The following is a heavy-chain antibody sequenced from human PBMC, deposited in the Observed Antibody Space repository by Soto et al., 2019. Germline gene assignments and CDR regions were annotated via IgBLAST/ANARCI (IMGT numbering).Heavy chain of an antibody. CDR2: INPNSGGT. CDR1: GGTFSSYA. D-gene: IGHD6-6*01. CDR3: AREAARQVPTTHNWFDP. V-gene: IGHV1-2*04. Sequence: ASVKVSCKASGGTFSSYAISWVRQAPGQGLEWMGWINPNSGGTNYAQKFQGWVTMTRDTSISTAYMELSRLRSDDTAVYYCAREAARQVPTTHNWFDPWGQGTLVTVSS. J-gene: IGHJ5*02.